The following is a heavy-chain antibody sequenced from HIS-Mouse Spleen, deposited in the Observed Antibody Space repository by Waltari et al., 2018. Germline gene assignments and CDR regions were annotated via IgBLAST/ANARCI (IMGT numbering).Heavy chain of an antibody. J-gene: IGHJ2*01. D-gene: IGHD6-13*01. CDR2: IYYSGST. CDR3: AREIPYSSSWYDWYFDL. CDR1: GGSISSSSYY. Sequence: QLQLQESGPGLVKPSETLSLHCTVSGGSISSSSYYWGWIRQPPGKGLVWIGSIYYSGSTYYNPSLKSRVTISVDTSKNQFSLKLSSVTAADTAVYYCAREIPYSSSWYDWYFDLWGRGTLVTVSS. V-gene: IGHV4-39*07.